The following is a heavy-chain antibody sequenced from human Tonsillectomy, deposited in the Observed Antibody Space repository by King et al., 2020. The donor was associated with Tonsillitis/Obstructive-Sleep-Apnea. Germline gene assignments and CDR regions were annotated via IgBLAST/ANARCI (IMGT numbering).Heavy chain of an antibody. CDR2: IKSDSGGT. J-gene: IGHJ6*03. CDR1: GYTFTDYS. V-gene: IGHV1-2*06. D-gene: IGHD5-12*01. CDR3: AREAGRGYSGYDYMDV. Sequence: QLVQSGAEVKKPGASVKVSCKASGYTFTDYSMHWVRQAPGQGPEWMGRIKSDSGGTSYAQKFQGRVTMTRDTSISTAYMELSSLRSDDTAVYYCAREAGRGYSGYDYMDVGGPGTPVTVSS.